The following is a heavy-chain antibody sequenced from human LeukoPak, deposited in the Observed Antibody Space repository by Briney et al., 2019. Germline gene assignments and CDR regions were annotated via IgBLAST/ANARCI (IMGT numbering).Heavy chain of an antibody. CDR3: ARDSTWLLDY. Sequence: GGSLRLSCAASGFIFSSHWMTWVRQSPGKGLEWVANIKEDGSVKYYVDSVKGRFTISRDNTKNALYLQMNSLRADDTAVYFCARDSTWLLDYWGQGTLITVSS. D-gene: IGHD6-19*01. V-gene: IGHV3-7*03. CDR1: GFIFSSHW. J-gene: IGHJ4*02. CDR2: IKEDGSVK.